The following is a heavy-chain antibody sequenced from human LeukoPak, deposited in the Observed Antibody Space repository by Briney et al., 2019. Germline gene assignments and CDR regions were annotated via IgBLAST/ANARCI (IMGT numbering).Heavy chain of an antibody. CDR2: VRSETDGGTT. V-gene: IGHV3-15*01. Sequence: GGSLSLSCAASGFTFSNAWMSWVRQAPGKGLEWVSRVRSETDGGTTDYAAPVQGRFTISRDDSKNTLYLQMNSLETDDTAVYYCTTLSYAAAPTWGQGTLVTVSS. CDR3: TTLSYAAAPT. CDR1: GFTFSNAW. J-gene: IGHJ5*02. D-gene: IGHD2-2*01.